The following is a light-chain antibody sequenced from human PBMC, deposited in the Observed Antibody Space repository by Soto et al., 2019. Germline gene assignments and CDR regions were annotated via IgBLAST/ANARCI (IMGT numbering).Light chain of an antibody. V-gene: IGLV2-14*01. J-gene: IGLJ2*01. Sequence: QSALTQPASVSGSPGQSITISCTGTSSDVGGYNYVSWYQQHPGKAPKLMIYDVNNRPSGVSNRFSGSKSGNTSSLTISGLQAEDEADYYCSSYASSSTHVVFGGGTQLTVL. CDR3: SSYASSSTHVV. CDR2: DVN. CDR1: SSDVGGYNY.